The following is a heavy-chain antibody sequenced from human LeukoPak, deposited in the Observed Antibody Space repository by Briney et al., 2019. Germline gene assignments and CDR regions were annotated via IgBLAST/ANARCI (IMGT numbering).Heavy chain of an antibody. CDR1: GFTFSDYY. J-gene: IGHJ4*02. Sequence: PGGSLRLSCAASGFTFSDYYMSWIRQAPGKGLEWVSYISSSGSIIYYADSVKGRFTISRDNAKNSLYLQMNSLRAEDTAVYYCARDLSALMGISDYWGQGTLVTVSS. CDR3: ARDLSALMGISDY. V-gene: IGHV3-11*01. CDR2: ISSSGSII. D-gene: IGHD2-15*01.